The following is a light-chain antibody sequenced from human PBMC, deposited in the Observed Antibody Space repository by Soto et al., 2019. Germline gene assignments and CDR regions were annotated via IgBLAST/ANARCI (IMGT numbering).Light chain of an antibody. J-gene: IGLJ3*02. CDR1: SSNIGSNY. CDR3: AAWDDSLSDFWV. Sequence: QLVLTQPPSASGTPGQRVTISCSGSSSNIGSNYVYWYQQLPGTAPKLLIYRNNQRPSGVPDRFSGSKSGTSASLAISGLRSEDEADYYCAAWDDSLSDFWVFGGGTKLTVL. CDR2: RNN. V-gene: IGLV1-47*01.